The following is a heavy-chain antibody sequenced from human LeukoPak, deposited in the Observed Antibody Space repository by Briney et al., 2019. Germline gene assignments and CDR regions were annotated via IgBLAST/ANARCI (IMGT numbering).Heavy chain of an antibody. V-gene: IGHV4-39*07. J-gene: IGHJ4*02. Sequence: SETLSLTCTVSGGSISSSSYYWGWIRQPPGKGLEWIGSIYYSGSTYYNPSLKSRVTISVDTSKNQSSLKLSSMTAADTAVYYCARGPFSSSWYEVGFFDYWGQGTLVTVSS. CDR3: ARGPFSSSWYEVGFFDY. CDR2: IYYSGST. D-gene: IGHD6-13*01. CDR1: GGSISSSSYY.